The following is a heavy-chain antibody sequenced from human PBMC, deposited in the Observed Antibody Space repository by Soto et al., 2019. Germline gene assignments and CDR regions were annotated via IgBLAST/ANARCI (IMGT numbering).Heavy chain of an antibody. J-gene: IGHJ4*02. CDR1: GGSISSYY. CDR2: IYYSGST. Sequence: SETLSLTCTVSGGSISSYYWSWIRQPPGKGLEWIGYIYYSGSTNYNPSLKSRVIISVDTSKNQFSLKLSSVTAADTAVYYCARAFGIVGATPGGFDYWGQGTLVTVSS. D-gene: IGHD1-26*01. CDR3: ARAFGIVGATPGGFDY. V-gene: IGHV4-59*01.